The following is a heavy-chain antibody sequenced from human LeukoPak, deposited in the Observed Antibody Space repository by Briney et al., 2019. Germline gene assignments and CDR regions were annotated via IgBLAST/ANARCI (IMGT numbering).Heavy chain of an antibody. V-gene: IGHV4-34*01. D-gene: IGHD4-23*01. CDR2: INHRGSS. Sequence: SETLSLTCAVYGGSFSGYYWSWICQPPGKGLEWIGEINHRGSSNYNPSLKSRVTISVDTSKNQFSLKLSSVTAADTAVYYCARLPLDYGGNSGDYWGQGTLVTVSS. J-gene: IGHJ4*02. CDR1: GGSFSGYY. CDR3: ARLPLDYGGNSGDY.